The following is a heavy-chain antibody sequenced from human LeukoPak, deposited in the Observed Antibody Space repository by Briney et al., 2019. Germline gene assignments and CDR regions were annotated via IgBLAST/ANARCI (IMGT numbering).Heavy chain of an antibody. J-gene: IGHJ4*02. CDR2: IIPIFGTA. V-gene: IGHV1-69*05. CDR1: GGTFSSYA. D-gene: IGHD3-3*01. CDR3: ARGANDFWSGILDY. Sequence: SVKVSRQASGGTFSSYAIIWVRQAPGQGLEWMGWIIPIFGTANYAQKFQGRVTITTNESTSTAYMELSSLRSEATAVYYCARGANDFWSGILDYWGQGTLVTVSS.